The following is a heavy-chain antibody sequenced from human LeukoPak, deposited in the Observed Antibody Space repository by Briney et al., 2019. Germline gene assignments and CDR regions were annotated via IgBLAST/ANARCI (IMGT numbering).Heavy chain of an antibody. CDR1: GYTFTSYG. D-gene: IGHD6-19*01. CDR2: ISAYNGNT. J-gene: IGHJ3*02. Sequence: ASVKDSCKASGYTFTSYGISWVRQAPGQGLEWMGWISAYNGNTNYAQKLQGRVTMTTDTSTSTAYMELRSLRSDDTAVYYCARDLLDYSSGWYARVDAFDIWGQGTMVTVSS. V-gene: IGHV1-18*01. CDR3: ARDLLDYSSGWYARVDAFDI.